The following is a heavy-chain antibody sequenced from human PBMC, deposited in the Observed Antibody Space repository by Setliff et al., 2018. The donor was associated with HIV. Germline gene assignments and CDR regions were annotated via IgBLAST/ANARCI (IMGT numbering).Heavy chain of an antibody. J-gene: IGHJ5*01. D-gene: IGHD2-8*01. CDR3: ARPLLRTNTVYGILGNWFDS. Sequence: PGGSLRLSCAASGFTFSSYAMSWVRQAPGKGLEWVSHISSGASTIFYADSVKGRFTISRDNAKKSLYLQMNSLRVEDTAVYYCARPLLRTNTVYGILGNWFDSWGRGTLVTVSS. CDR1: GFTFSSYA. CDR2: ISSGASTI. V-gene: IGHV3-48*04.